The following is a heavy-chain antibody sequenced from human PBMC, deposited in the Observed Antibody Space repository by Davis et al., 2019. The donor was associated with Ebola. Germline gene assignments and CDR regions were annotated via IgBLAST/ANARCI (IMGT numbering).Heavy chain of an antibody. CDR1: GDSVFVKNGA. Sequence: HSQTLSLTRAISGDSVFVKNGACNWIRQSPSRGLEWLGRTYYTSKWHNEYGESVKSRITINPDTSKNQLSLQLNSVTPEDTAVYYCVRGWGRSGLDVWSQGTTVTVSS. J-gene: IGHJ6*02. CDR3: VRGWGRSGLDV. D-gene: IGHD3-16*01. V-gene: IGHV6-1*01. CDR2: TYYTSKWHN.